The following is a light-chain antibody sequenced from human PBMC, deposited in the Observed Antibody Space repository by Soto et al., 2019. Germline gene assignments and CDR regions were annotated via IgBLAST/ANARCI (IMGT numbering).Light chain of an antibody. Sequence: QSVLTQPASVSGSPGQSIAISCTGTSSDVGAYNHVSWYQQHPGKAPKLMIFEVSNRPSGVSSRFSGSKSGNTASLTISGLQAEDEADYYCNSFTTSNTWVFGGGTKFTVL. J-gene: IGLJ3*02. V-gene: IGLV2-14*01. CDR3: NSFTTSNTWV. CDR1: SSDVGAYNH. CDR2: EVS.